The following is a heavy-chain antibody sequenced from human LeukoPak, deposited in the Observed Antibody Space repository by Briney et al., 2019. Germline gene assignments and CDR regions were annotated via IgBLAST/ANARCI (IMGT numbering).Heavy chain of an antibody. D-gene: IGHD1-26*01. CDR3: AKMKGHPLPKYYMDV. CDR2: ISGSGGSI. CDR1: GFTFSSYA. Sequence: GGSLRLSCAASGFTFSSYAMSWVRQAPGKGLEWVSSISGSGGSIYYADSVKGRFTISRDNSKNTLYLEMNSLRAEDKAIYYCAKMKGHPLPKYYMDVWGQGTTVTVSS. J-gene: IGHJ6*01. V-gene: IGHV3-23*01.